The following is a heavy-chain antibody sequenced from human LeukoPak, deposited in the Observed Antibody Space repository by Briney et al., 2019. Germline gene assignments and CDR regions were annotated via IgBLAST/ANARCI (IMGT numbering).Heavy chain of an antibody. CDR1: GCSLDFTAVG. CDR2: IYGSDDK. Sequence: YGTTLVKPTETLTLTSTCSGCSLDFTAVGVGWVRQPPGKALERLALIYGSDDKRNMPSLQNRLTITKDTSKNLVVLTKANVDPVDTATYYCARQGYGYVYFDFWGQGILVTVSS. J-gene: IGHJ4*01. CDR3: ARQGYGYVYFDF. V-gene: IGHV2-5*01. D-gene: IGHD5-18*01.